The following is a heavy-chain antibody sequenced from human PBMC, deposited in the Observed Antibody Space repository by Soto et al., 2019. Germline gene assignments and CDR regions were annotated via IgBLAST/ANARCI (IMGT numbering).Heavy chain of an antibody. V-gene: IGHV4-39*01. CDR1: GGSISSSSYY. D-gene: IGHD1-1*01. Sequence: QLQLQESGPGLVKPSETLSLTCTVSGGSISSSSYYWGWIRQPPGKGLEWIGSIYYSGSTYYNPSLKSRVTISVDTSKNQFSLKLSSVTAADTAVYYCARHRDELERRFYYYGMDVWGQGTTVTVSS. CDR2: IYYSGST. CDR3: ARHRDELERRFYYYGMDV. J-gene: IGHJ6*02.